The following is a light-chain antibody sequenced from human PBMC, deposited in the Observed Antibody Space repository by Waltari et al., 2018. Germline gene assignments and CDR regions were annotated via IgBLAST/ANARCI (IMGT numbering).Light chain of an antibody. CDR1: SSDVGAEND. V-gene: IGLV2-14*03. J-gene: IGLJ1*01. CDR2: DVS. Sequence: QSALTQPASVSGSPGQASTISCSGTSSDVGAENDGCWYQQHPGKAPKLIIYDVSVRPSGVSNRFSGSKSGNTASLTISGLHTEDEADYYCGTSTTTRNHVFGTGTKVTVL. CDR3: GTSTTTRNHV.